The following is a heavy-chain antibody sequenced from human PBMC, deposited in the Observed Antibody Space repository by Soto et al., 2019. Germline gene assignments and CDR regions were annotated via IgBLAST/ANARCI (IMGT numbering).Heavy chain of an antibody. J-gene: IGHJ4*02. CDR2: INTNTGNP. CDR1: GYTSTSYA. D-gene: IGHD3-16*01. Sequence: ASVKVSCKASGYTSTSYAMNCVRQSRGQGLEWMGCINTNTGNPTYAQGFTGRFVFSLDTSVSTAYLQICSLKAEDTAVYYCARSSMITFGYDYWHKGTRVTVSS. V-gene: IGHV7-4-1*01. CDR3: ARSSMITFGYDY.